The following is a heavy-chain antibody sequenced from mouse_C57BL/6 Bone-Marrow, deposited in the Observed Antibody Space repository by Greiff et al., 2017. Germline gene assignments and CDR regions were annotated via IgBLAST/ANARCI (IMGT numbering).Heavy chain of an antibody. CDR3: ARGGWGFAD. CDR1: GYTFTSYW. V-gene: IGHV1-69*01. D-gene: IGHD2-3*01. Sequence: QVQLQQPGAELVMPGASVKLSCKASGYTFTSYWMHWVKQRPGQGLEWIGEIDPSDSYTNYNQKFKGKSTLTVDKSSSTAYMQLSSLTSEDSAVYYCARGGWGFADWGQGTLVTVSA. CDR2: IDPSDSYT. J-gene: IGHJ3*01.